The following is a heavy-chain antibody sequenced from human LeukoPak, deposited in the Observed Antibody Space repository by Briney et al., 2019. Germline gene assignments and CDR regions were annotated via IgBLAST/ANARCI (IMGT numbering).Heavy chain of an antibody. D-gene: IGHD2-15*01. Sequence: PSETLSLTCTVSGGSISTYYWSWLRQPPGKGLEWIGYIYNSGRTNYNPSLESRVTISVDTSKNQFSLKLNSVTAADTAVYYCVRERNCSGASCLDGFDIWGQGTMVTVSS. CDR2: IYNSGRT. CDR3: VRERNCSGASCLDGFDI. CDR1: GGSISTYY. V-gene: IGHV4-59*01. J-gene: IGHJ3*02.